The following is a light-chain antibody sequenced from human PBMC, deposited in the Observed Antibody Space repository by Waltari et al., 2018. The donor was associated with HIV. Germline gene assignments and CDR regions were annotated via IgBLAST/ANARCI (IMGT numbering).Light chain of an antibody. CDR3: QTWGTGMV. J-gene: IGLJ3*02. Sequence: QLVLTQSPSASASLGASVKLTCTLTSGHTNYAIALHQQQPEQGPRYLMKLNSDGSHYKGDGIPDRFSGSSSGAERYLTISSLQSEDEADYYCQTWGTGMVFGGGTKLTVL. CDR2: LNSDGSH. V-gene: IGLV4-69*01. CDR1: SGHTNYA.